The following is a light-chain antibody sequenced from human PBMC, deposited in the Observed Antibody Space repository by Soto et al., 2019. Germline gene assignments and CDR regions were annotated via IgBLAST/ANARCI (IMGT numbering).Light chain of an antibody. CDR1: SGHSNYA. J-gene: IGLJ2*01. V-gene: IGLV4-69*01. CDR2: LNSDGSH. CDR3: QTWGSGIVV. Sequence: QPVLTQSPSASASLGASVKLTCTLSSGHSNYAIAWHQQQSEKGPRYLMKLNSDGSHSKGDGIPDRFSGSSSGAERYLTISSXXXXDEADYYCQTWGSGIVVFGGGTKLTVL.